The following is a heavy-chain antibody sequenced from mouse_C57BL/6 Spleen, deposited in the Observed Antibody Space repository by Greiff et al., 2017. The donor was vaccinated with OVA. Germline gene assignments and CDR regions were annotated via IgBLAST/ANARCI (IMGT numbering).Heavy chain of an antibody. CDR3: ARVYGSSYYYAMDY. J-gene: IGHJ4*01. CDR1: GFTFSDYG. V-gene: IGHV5-17*01. D-gene: IGHD1-1*01. CDR2: ISSGSSTI. Sequence: EVQLVESGGGLVKPGGSLKLSCAASGFTFSDYGMPWVRQAPEQGLAWVAYISSGSSTIYYADTVKGRFTISRDNAKNPLFLQMTSLRSEDTAMYYCARVYGSSYYYAMDYWGQGTSVTVSS.